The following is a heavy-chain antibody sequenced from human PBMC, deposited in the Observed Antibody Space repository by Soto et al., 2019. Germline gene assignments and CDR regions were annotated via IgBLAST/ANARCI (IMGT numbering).Heavy chain of an antibody. D-gene: IGHD3-9*01. V-gene: IGHV3-30*18. Sequence: QVQLVESGGGVVQPGRSLRLSCAASGFTFSSYGMHWVRQAPGKGLEWVAVISYDGSNKYYADSVKGRFTISRDNSKNTLYLQMNSLRAEDTAVYYCAKDVQPPLRYFDWLPRGPDFDYWGQGTLVTVSS. CDR1: GFTFSSYG. J-gene: IGHJ4*02. CDR2: ISYDGSNK. CDR3: AKDVQPPLRYFDWLPRGPDFDY.